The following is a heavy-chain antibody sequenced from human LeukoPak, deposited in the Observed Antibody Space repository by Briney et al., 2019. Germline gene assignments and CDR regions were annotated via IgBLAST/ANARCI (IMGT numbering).Heavy chain of an antibody. CDR1: GFTFSSYE. CDR3: ARADYYDSSGYYYGGHFDY. Sequence: PGGSLRLSCAASGFTFSSYEMNWVRQAPGKGLEWVSYISSSGSTIYYADSVKGRFTISRDNAKNSLYLQMNSLRAEDTAVYYCARADYYDSSGYYYGGHFDYWGQGTLVTVSS. CDR2: ISSSGSTI. J-gene: IGHJ4*02. D-gene: IGHD3-22*01. V-gene: IGHV3-48*03.